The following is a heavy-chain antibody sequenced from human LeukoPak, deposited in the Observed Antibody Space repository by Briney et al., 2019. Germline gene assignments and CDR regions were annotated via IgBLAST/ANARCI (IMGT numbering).Heavy chain of an antibody. Sequence: SETLSLTCAVYGGSFSGYYRSWIRQPPGKGLEWIGEINHSGSTNYNPSLKSRVTISVDTSKNQFSLKLSSVTAADTAVYYCAREPYNWNQLSFFDYWGQGTLVTVSS. J-gene: IGHJ4*02. CDR2: INHSGST. CDR1: GGSFSGYY. CDR3: AREPYNWNQLSFFDY. D-gene: IGHD1-20*01. V-gene: IGHV4-34*01.